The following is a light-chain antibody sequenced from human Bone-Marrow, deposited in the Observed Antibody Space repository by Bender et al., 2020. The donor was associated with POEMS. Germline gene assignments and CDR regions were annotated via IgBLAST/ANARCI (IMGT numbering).Light chain of an antibody. J-gene: IGLJ1*01. CDR3: CSYAGKYV. V-gene: IGLV2-23*01. Sequence: QSALTQPASVSGSPGQSITVSCTGASSDVGSYGLVSWYQQHPGKAPKLVIYEGSQRPSGVSNRFSGSKSGSTASLTISGLQADDEADYFCCSYAGKYVFGTGTKVTVL. CDR1: SSDVGSYGL. CDR2: EGS.